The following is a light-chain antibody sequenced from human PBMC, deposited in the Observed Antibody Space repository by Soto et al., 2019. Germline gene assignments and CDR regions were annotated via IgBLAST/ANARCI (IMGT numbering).Light chain of an antibody. Sequence: ETVLTQSPATLSLSPGERATLSCRASQSVSSYLAWYQQKPGQAPRLLIYDTSKRATGIPARISGSGSGTDFTLTISSLEPEDFAVFYCQQYGSSPPTFGQGTNVEIK. CDR2: DTS. CDR1: QSVSSY. CDR3: QQYGSSPPT. J-gene: IGKJ2*01. V-gene: IGKV3-11*01.